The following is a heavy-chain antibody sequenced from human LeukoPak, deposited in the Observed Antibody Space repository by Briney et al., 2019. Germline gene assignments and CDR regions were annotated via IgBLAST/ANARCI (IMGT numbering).Heavy chain of an antibody. CDR1: GYTFTGYY. CDR2: INPNSGGT. J-gene: IGHJ4*02. D-gene: IGHD6-19*01. CDR3: ARMGSGWYYFDY. V-gene: IGHV1-2*02. Sequence: ASVKVSCKASGYTFTGYYMHWVRQAPGQGLEWMGWINPNSGGTSYAQKFQGRVTMTRDTSISTAYMELSRLRSDDTAVYYCARMGSGWYYFDYWGQGTLVTVSS.